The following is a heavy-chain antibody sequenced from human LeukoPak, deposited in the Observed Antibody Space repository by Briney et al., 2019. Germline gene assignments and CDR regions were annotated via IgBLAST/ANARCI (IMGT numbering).Heavy chain of an antibody. CDR1: GGSISSYY. CDR3: ARDQGLDGYYFDY. V-gene: IGHV4-4*07. CDR2: IYTSGST. D-gene: IGHD6-19*01. J-gene: IGHJ4*02. Sequence: SETLPLTCTVSGGSISSYYWSWIRQPAGKGLEWIGRIYTSGSTNYSPSLKSRVTISVDTSKNQLSLTLSSVTAADSGVYYCARDQGLDGYYFDYWGQGTLVTVSS.